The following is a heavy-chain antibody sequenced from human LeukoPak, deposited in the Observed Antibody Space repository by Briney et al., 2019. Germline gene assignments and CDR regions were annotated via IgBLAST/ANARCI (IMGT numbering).Heavy chain of an antibody. J-gene: IGHJ4*02. D-gene: IGHD2-15*01. Sequence: PSETLSLTCAVYGGSFSGYYWSWIRQPPGKGLEWIGEINHSGSTNYNPSLKSRVTISVDTSKNQFSLELSSVTAADTAVYYCARMTLLGWGQGTLVTVSS. CDR1: GGSFSGYY. CDR3: ARMTLLG. V-gene: IGHV4-34*01. CDR2: INHSGST.